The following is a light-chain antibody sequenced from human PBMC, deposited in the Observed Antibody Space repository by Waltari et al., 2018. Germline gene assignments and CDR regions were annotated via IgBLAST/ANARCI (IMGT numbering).Light chain of an antibody. CDR2: WAS. CDR3: QQCYSFPYT. V-gene: IGKV4-1*01. CDR1: QSFVSSSNNKNY. J-gene: IGKJ2*01. Sequence: DIVMTQSPDSLAVSPGERATINCKPRQSFVSSSNNKNYLVWYQQKPGNPPNLLISWASTRESGVPDRFSGSGSGTDFTLTISSLQAEDVAVYYCQQCYSFPYTFGQGTKLEIK.